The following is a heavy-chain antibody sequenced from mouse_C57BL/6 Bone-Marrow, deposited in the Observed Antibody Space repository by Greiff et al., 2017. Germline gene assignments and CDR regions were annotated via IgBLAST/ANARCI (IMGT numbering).Heavy chain of an antibody. CDR2: IYPGNSDT. V-gene: IGHV1-5*01. J-gene: IGHJ4*01. CDR3: TKLDSSVSLYAMDY. CDR1: GYTFTSYW. Sequence: VQLQQSGTVLARPGASVKMSCKTSGYTFTSYWMHWVKQRPGQGLEWIGAIYPGNSDTSYNQKFKGKAKLTAVTSASTAYMELSSLTNEDSAVYYCTKLDSSVSLYAMDYWGQGTSVTVSS. D-gene: IGHD3-2*02.